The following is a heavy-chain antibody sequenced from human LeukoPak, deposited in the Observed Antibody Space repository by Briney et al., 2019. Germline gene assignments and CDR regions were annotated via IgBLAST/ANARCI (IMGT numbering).Heavy chain of an antibody. D-gene: IGHD3-16*01. J-gene: IGHJ2*01. CDR1: GFTFSNYD. CDR2: IDRAGNT. CDR3: VREPAYTGTWWYPDL. V-gene: IGHV3-13*01. Sequence: GGSLRLSCVASGFTFSNYDMHWVRQAAGKGLEWISAIDRAGNTWYSDSVKGRFTISRENAKSSLFLQMNSLRAADTAVYYCVREPAYTGTWWYPDLWGRGTLVTVSS.